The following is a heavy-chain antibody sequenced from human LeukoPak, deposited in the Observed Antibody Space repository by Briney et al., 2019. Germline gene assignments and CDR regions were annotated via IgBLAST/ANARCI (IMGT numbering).Heavy chain of an antibody. CDR3: VRDGDDFNFDY. J-gene: IGHJ4*02. CDR2: VIRDGSFT. CDR1: GFAFNSFW. V-gene: IGHV3-74*01. D-gene: IGHD5-24*01. Sequence: GGSLRLSCAASGFAFNSFWMHWVRQAPGKGLEWVSRVIRDGSFTNYADSVKGRFTISRDNAKNTLYLQMSSLRAEDTAVYFCVRDGDDFNFDYWGQGGLVTVSS.